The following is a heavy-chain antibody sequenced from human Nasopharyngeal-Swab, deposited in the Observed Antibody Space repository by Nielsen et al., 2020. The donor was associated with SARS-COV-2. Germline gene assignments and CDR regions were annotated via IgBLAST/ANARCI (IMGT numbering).Heavy chain of an antibody. V-gene: IGHV1-2*02. CDR1: GYTFTGYY. Sequence: ASVKVSCKASGYTFTGYYMHWVRQAPGQGLEWMGWINPNSGATNYAQKFQGRVTMTRDTSISTAYMELSRLRSDDTAVYYCARDTTVSSNAFDIWGQGTMVTVSS. CDR3: ARDTTVSSNAFDI. D-gene: IGHD4-17*01. CDR2: INPNSGAT. J-gene: IGHJ3*02.